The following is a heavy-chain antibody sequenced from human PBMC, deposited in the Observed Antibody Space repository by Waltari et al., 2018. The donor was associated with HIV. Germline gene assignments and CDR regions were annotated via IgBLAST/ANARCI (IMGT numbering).Heavy chain of an antibody. V-gene: IGHV4-39*02. Sequence: QLQLQESGPGLVKPSETLSLTCTVSGGPVSRSVYYWGWIRQPPGKGLEWIGNIYYSENTYYSPSLKSRVTISVDTSKNHFSLRVTSVTAADTAVYYCARGPGYYFDSWGQGTLVTVSS. CDR2: IYYSENT. CDR3: ARGPGYYFDS. D-gene: IGHD3-10*01. J-gene: IGHJ4*02. CDR1: GGPVSRSVYY.